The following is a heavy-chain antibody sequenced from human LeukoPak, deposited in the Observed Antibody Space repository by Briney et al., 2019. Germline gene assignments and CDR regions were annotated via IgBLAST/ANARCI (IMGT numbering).Heavy chain of an antibody. CDR3: TTAPLRYFAWLEDVGDY. D-gene: IGHD3-9*01. J-gene: IGHJ4*02. CDR1: GFTFSNAG. CDR2: IKSKSDGGTT. Sequence: GGSLRLSCAASGFTFSNAGMSWVRQAPGKGLEWVGRIKSKSDGGTTDYVAPVKGTFPISRDDSKNTLYLQMNSLKSEDTAVYYCTTAPLRYFAWLEDVGDYWGQGTLVTVSS. V-gene: IGHV3-15*01.